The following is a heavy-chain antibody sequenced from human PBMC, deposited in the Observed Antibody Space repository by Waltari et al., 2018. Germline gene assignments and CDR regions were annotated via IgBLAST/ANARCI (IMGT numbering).Heavy chain of an antibody. J-gene: IGHJ4*02. D-gene: IGHD6-13*01. CDR3: ARETQQQLVLLDY. CDR1: GFPFSSYE. CDR2: ITNSGDST. Sequence: EVQLVESGGGLVQPGGSLRLSCAASGFPFSSYEMNWVRQAPGVGLEWVSFITNSGDSTYYADSVKGRFTISRDNAKNSLYLQMNSLRAEDTAVYYCARETQQQLVLLDYWGQGTLVTVSS. V-gene: IGHV3-48*03.